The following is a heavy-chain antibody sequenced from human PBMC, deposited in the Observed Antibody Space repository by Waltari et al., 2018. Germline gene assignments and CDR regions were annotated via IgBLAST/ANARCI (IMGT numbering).Heavy chain of an antibody. CDR1: GDSMSSTDW. D-gene: IGHD2-15*01. J-gene: IGHJ4*02. Sequence: QLQLQESGPGLVKPSGTLSLTCAVSGDSMSSTDWWSWVRQSPGKGLEWIGEVQRSGRTNYNPSFASRVTVSIDTSTNQFSLKVTSATAAATAVYFCARDRGRGIYLDSWGQGTLVTVSP. CDR3: ARDRGRGIYLDS. CDR2: VQRSGRT. V-gene: IGHV4-4*02.